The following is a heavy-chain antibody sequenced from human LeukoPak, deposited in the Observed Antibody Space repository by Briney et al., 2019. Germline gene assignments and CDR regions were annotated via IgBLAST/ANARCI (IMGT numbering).Heavy chain of an antibody. Sequence: GGSLRLSCAASGFTFSSYGMSWVRQAPGKGLEWVSAISDGGGSTYYADSVKGRFTISRDNSKNTLYLQMNSLRAEDTAVYYCAKRVSSGWPYHYGMDVWGQGTTVTVSS. CDR3: AKRVSSGWPYHYGMDV. V-gene: IGHV3-23*01. CDR2: ISDGGGST. CDR1: GFTFSSYG. J-gene: IGHJ6*02. D-gene: IGHD6-19*01.